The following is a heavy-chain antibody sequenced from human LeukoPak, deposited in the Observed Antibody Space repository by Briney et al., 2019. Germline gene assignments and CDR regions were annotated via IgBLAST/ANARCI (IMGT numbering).Heavy chain of an antibody. Sequence: GGSLRLSCAASGFTFSDHHMDWVRQAPGEGLEWVDRIRNKANSYTTEYAASVKGIFTISRDDTENSLYLQMDSLKTEDTAVYYCARSPLGIAPFDYWRQGTLVTVSS. J-gene: IGHJ4*02. D-gene: IGHD7-27*01. CDR1: GFTFSDHH. CDR2: IRNKANSYTT. V-gene: IGHV3-72*01. CDR3: ARSPLGIAPFDY.